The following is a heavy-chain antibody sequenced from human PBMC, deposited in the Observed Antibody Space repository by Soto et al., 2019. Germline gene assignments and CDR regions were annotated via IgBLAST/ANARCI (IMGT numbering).Heavy chain of an antibody. CDR2: IIPIFGTA. CDR1: GGTFSSYA. J-gene: IGHJ2*01. V-gene: IGHV1-69*13. D-gene: IGHD6-13*01. Sequence: SVKVSCKASGGTFSSYAISWVRQAPGQGLEWMGGIIPIFGTANYAQKFQGRVTITADESTSTAYMELSSLRSEDTAVYYCARDLERGSSWYRSGWYFDLWGRGTLVTVSS. CDR3: ARDLERGSSWYRSGWYFDL.